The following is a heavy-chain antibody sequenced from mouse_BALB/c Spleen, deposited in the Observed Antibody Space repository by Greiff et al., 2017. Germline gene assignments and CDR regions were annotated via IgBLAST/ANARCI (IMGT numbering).Heavy chain of an antibody. D-gene: IGHD2-2*01. CDR3: ARGDGYDHYYAMDY. Sequence: VKLLESGAELAKPGASVKMSCKASGYTFTSYWMHWVKQRPGQGLEWIGYINPSTGYTEYNQKFKDKATLTADKSSSTAYMQLSSLTSEDSAVYYCARGDGYDHYYAMDYWGQGTSVTVSS. V-gene: IGHV1-7*01. CDR1: GYTFTSYW. CDR2: INPSTGYT. J-gene: IGHJ4*01.